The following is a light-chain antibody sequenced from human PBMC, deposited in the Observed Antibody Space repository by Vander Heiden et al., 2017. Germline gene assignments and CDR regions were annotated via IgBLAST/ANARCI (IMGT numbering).Light chain of an antibody. CDR2: DVS. J-gene: IGLJ1*01. CDR1: SSHVGGYNY. CDR3: CSYAGSYTFYV. V-gene: IGLV2-11*01. Sequence: QSALTPPRPVSGSPGQSVTISRTGTSSHVGGYNYVSWYQQHPGKAPKLMIYDVSKRPSGVPDRFSGSKSGNTASLTISGLQAEDEADYYCCSYAGSYTFYVFGTGTKVTAL.